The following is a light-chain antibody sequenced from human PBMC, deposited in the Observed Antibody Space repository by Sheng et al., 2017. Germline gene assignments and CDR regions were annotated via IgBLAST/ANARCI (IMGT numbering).Light chain of an antibody. CDR1: RDIKKF. Sequence: DIQMTQSPSSLSASVGDRVTITCRASRDIKKFLAWYHQRPGKVPKLLIHAASTLQSGVPPRFSGSGSGTDFTLTISSLQPEDLGTYYCQKYNSAPQTFGQGTKVDIK. J-gene: IGKJ1*01. CDR3: QKYNSAPQT. V-gene: IGKV1-27*01. CDR2: AAS.